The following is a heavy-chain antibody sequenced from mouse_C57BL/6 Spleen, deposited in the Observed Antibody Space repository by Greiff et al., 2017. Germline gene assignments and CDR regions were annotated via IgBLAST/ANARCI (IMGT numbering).Heavy chain of an antibody. J-gene: IGHJ2*01. V-gene: IGHV1-64*01. CDR1: GYTFTSYW. CDR3: ARGTMITNYFDY. D-gene: IGHD2-4*01. Sequence: QVQLQQSGAELVKPGASVKLSCKASGYTFTSYWMHWVKQRPGQGLEWIGMIHPNSGSTNYNEKFKSKATLTVDKSSSTAYMQLSSLTSEDSAVYYCARGTMITNYFDYWGQGTTLTVSS. CDR2: IHPNSGST.